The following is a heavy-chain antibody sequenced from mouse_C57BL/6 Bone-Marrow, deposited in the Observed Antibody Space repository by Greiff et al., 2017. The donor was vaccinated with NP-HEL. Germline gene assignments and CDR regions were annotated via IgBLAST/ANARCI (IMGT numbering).Heavy chain of an antibody. D-gene: IGHD1-1*01. CDR1: GFTFTDYY. CDR2: IRNKANGYTT. V-gene: IGHV7-3*01. J-gene: IGHJ1*03. CDR3: ARYYYGSSYWYFDV. Sequence: EVQLVESGGGLVQPGGSLSLSCAASGFTFTDYYMSWVRQPPGKALEWLGFIRNKANGYTTEYSASVKGRFTISKDKSQSILYLQMNALRAEDSATYYCARYYYGSSYWYFDVWGTGTTVTVSS.